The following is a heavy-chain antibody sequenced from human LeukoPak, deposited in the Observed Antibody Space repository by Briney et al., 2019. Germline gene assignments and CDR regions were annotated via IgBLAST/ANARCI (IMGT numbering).Heavy chain of an antibody. CDR1: GGSISRSGYY. CDR2: IYYSGST. J-gene: IGHJ4*02. Sequence: PSETLSLTCTVSGGSISRSGYYWGWIRQTPGKGLEWIGSIYYSGSTYYKSSLKSRVTISVDTSKNQFSLKLSSVTAADTAVYYCARGVRSVAYFDYWGQGTLVTVSS. CDR3: ARGVRSVAYFDY. V-gene: IGHV4-39*07. D-gene: IGHD3-3*01.